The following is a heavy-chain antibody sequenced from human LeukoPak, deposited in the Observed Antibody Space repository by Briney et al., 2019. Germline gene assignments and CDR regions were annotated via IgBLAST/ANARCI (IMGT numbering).Heavy chain of an antibody. CDR3: AREGYCSSTSCQRPYYYYYYYIDV. J-gene: IGHJ6*03. CDR2: ISAYNGNT. Sequence: ASVKVSCKASGYTFTSYGISWVRRAPGQGLEWMGWISAYNGNTNYAQKFQGRVTMTRDTSISTAYMELSRLRSDDTAAYYCAREGYCSSTSCQRPYYYYYYYIDVWGKGTTVTVSS. D-gene: IGHD2-2*01. V-gene: IGHV1-18*01. CDR1: GYTFTSYG.